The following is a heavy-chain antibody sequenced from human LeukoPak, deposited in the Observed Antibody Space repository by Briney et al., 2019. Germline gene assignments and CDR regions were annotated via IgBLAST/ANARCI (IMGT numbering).Heavy chain of an antibody. Sequence: GGSLRLSCAAYGFTFSSYWMSSVRQAPGKGLEWVANIKQDGSEKYYVDSVKGRFTISRDNAKNSLYLQMNSLRAEDTAVYYCARDTGYGGNFDYWGQGTLVTVSS. J-gene: IGHJ4*02. CDR2: IKQDGSEK. D-gene: IGHD4-23*01. CDR1: GFTFSSYW. V-gene: IGHV3-7*01. CDR3: ARDTGYGGNFDY.